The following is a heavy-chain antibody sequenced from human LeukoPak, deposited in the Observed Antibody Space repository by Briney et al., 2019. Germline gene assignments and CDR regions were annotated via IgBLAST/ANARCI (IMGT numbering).Heavy chain of an antibody. Sequence: SETLSLTCTVSGGSISGSSYYWGWIRQPPGKGLEWIGSIYYSGSTYYNPSLKSRVTISVDRSKNQFSLKLSSVTAADTAVYYCARVNIQLGGWFDPWGQGTLVTVSS. CDR1: GGSISGSSYY. V-gene: IGHV4-39*07. D-gene: IGHD3-16*01. J-gene: IGHJ5*02. CDR2: IYYSGST. CDR3: ARVNIQLGGWFDP.